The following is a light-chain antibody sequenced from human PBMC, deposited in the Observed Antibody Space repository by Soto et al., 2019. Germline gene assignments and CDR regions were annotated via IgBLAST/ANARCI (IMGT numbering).Light chain of an antibody. J-gene: IGKJ5*01. CDR3: QQFYDLPIT. V-gene: IGKV1-33*01. Sequence: DIQMTQSPSAPSASVGDRVTITCPASQDISDVLNWYQQQPGKAPKVLIYDASKLQTGVPSRFSGRGSGKDFTFTISSLQPDDSGTYYCQQFYDLPITFGQGTRLEI. CDR1: QDISDV. CDR2: DAS.